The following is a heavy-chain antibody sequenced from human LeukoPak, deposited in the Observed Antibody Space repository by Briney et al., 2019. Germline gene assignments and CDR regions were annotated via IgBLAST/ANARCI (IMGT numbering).Heavy chain of an antibody. CDR3: ARQNKSASFDY. J-gene: IGHJ4*02. D-gene: IGHD2/OR15-2a*01. CDR1: GFTFSSYW. CDR2: IKQDGSEK. V-gene: IGHV3-7*04. Sequence: GGSLRLSCAASGFTFSSYWMSWVRQAPGKGLEWVANIKQDGSEKYYVDSAKGRFTISRDNAKNSLYLQMNSLRAEDTAVYYCARQNKSASFDYWGQGTLVTVSS.